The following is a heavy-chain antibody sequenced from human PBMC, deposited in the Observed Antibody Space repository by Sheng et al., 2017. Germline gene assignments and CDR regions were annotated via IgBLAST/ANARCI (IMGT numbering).Heavy chain of an antibody. Sequence: EVQLVESGGGLVQPGGSLKLSCAASGFTFSGSAMHWVRQASGKGLEWVGRIRSKANSYATAYAASVKGRFTISRDDSKNTAYLQMNSLKTEDTAVYYCTRSGYSGYDPNLYSGYGMDVWGQGTTVTVSS. V-gene: IGHV3-73*02. J-gene: IGHJ6*02. CDR1: GFTFSGSA. D-gene: IGHD5-12*01. CDR2: IRSKANSYAT. CDR3: TRSGYSGYDPNLYSGYGMDV.